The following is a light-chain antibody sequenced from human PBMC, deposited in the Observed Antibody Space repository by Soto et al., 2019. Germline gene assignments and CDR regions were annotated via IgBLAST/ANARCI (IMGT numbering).Light chain of an antibody. CDR3: SSYTSSSTLV. CDR2: DVS. Sequence: QSALTQPASVSGSPGQSITISCTGTSSDVGGYNYVSWYQHHPGKAPKLMIYDVSTRPSAVSNRFSASKSGNTASLTISGLQAEDEADYYCSSYTSSSTLVFGGGTKVTV. V-gene: IGLV2-14*03. CDR1: SSDVGGYNY. J-gene: IGLJ2*01.